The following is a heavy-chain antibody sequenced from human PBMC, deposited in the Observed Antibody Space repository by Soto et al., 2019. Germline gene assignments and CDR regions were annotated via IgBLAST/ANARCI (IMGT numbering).Heavy chain of an antibody. J-gene: IGHJ4*02. CDR3: AKDLHSFTIVVVPFDY. CDR2: ISYDGSNK. V-gene: IGHV3-30*18. D-gene: IGHD3-22*01. Sequence: GGSLRLSCAASGFTFSSYGMHWVRQAPGKGLEWVAVISYDGSNKYYADSVKGRFTISRDNPKNTLYLQMNSLRAEDTAVYYCAKDLHSFTIVVVPFDYWGQGTLVTVSS. CDR1: GFTFSSYG.